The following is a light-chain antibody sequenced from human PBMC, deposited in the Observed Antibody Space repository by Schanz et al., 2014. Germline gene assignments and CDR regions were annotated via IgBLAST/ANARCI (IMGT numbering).Light chain of an antibody. Sequence: QSALTQPASVSGSPGRSITISCTGTNSDVGGYNHVSWYQQYPGKAPKLMIYDVNNRPSGVSNRFSGSKSGNTASLTISGLQAEDEADYYCSSYTITTTWVFGGGTKLTVL. V-gene: IGLV2-14*01. J-gene: IGLJ3*02. CDR2: DVN. CDR3: SSYTITTTWV. CDR1: NSDVGGYNH.